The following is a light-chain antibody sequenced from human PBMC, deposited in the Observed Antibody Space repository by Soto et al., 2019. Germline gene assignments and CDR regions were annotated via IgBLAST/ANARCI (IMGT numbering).Light chain of an antibody. CDR3: SSYTDRKNLV. CDR2: EVS. Sequence: QSALTQPASVSGSPGQSITISCTGTSSDVGGYNYVAWYQQHPGKVPRLMIYEVSNRPSGVSNRFSGSKSGSTASLTISGLQAEDEADYYCSSYTDRKNLVFGTGTKLTVL. J-gene: IGLJ1*01. V-gene: IGLV2-14*01. CDR1: SSDVGGYNY.